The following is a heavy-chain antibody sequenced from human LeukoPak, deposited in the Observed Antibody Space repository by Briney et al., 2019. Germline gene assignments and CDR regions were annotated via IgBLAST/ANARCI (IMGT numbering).Heavy chain of an antibody. CDR3: GRGRDYNWSY. CDR1: DGSFSDYY. V-gene: IGHV4-34*01. CDR2: IHHSGST. Sequence: SETLYLTCTVHDGSFSDYYWSWIRQPPGKGLEWIGEIHHSGSTKYNPSLKSRVTISADTSKNQFSLKLTSVTAADTAVYYCGRGRDYNWSYWGQGTLVTVSS. D-gene: IGHD1-20*01. J-gene: IGHJ4*02.